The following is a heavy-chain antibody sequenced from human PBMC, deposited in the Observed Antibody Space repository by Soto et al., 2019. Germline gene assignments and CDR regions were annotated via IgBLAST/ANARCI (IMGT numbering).Heavy chain of an antibody. Sequence: GASVKVSCKASGGTFSSYTISWVRQAPGQGLEWMGRIIPILGIANYAQKFQGRVTITADKSTSTAYMELSSLRSEDTAVYYCANTIFGVAPVYYYMDVWGKGTTVTVSS. J-gene: IGHJ6*03. CDR3: ANTIFGVAPVYYYMDV. CDR2: IIPILGIA. V-gene: IGHV1-69*02. CDR1: GGTFSSYT. D-gene: IGHD3-3*01.